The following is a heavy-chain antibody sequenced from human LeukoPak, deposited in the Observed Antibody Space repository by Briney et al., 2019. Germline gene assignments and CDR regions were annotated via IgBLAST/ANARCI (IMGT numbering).Heavy chain of an antibody. CDR2: ISSSGSTI. CDR3: ATPGRYSGSYQLDY. Sequence: GGSLRLSCAASGFTFSDYNMRWIRQAPGKGLEWVSYISSSGSTIYYADSVKGRFTISRDNAKNSLYLQMNSLRAEDTAVYYCATPGRYSGSYQLDYWGQGTLVTVSS. D-gene: IGHD1-26*01. CDR1: GFTFSDYN. J-gene: IGHJ4*02. V-gene: IGHV3-11*04.